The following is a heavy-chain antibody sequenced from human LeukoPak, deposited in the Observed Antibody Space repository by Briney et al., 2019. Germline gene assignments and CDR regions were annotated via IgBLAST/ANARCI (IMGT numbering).Heavy chain of an antibody. V-gene: IGHV1-2*02. CDR1: GYTFTGYY. J-gene: IGHJ4*02. CDR2: INPNSGGT. Sequence: ASVKVSCKASGYTFTGYYMHWVRQAPGQGLEWMGWINPNSGGTNYAQKFQGRVTMTRDTSISTAYMEMSRLRSDDTAVYYCARGPRGYRPPSDYWGQGTLVTVSS. D-gene: IGHD5-18*01. CDR3: ARGPRGYRPPSDY.